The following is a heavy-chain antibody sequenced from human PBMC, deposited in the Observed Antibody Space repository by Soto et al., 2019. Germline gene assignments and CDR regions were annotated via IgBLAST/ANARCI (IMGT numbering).Heavy chain of an antibody. Sequence: PSETLSLTCTVTGDSINSRSYYWGWIRQPPGKGLEWIGSIYYSGRTYNNPSLRSRVSMSIDTSKDQFSLKLKSVTAADTALYFCERQRNSVVTQDYFDVCGPGPLVTVYS. J-gene: IGHJ4*02. CDR3: ERQRNSVVTQDYFDV. V-gene: IGHV4-39*01. CDR2: IYYSGRT. D-gene: IGHD2-21*02. CDR1: GDSINSRSYY.